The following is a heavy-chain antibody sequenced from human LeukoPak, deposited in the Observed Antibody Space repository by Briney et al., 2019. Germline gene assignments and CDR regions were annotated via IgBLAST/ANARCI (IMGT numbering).Heavy chain of an antibody. Sequence: SETLSLTCALYGGPFSGYSWSWIRQPPGKGLEWIGEINHSGSTNYNPSLKSRVTISVDTSKNQFSLKLSSVTAADTAVYYCARARRISIVVVPAAFDYWGQGTLVTVSS. CDR1: GGPFSGYS. V-gene: IGHV4-34*01. J-gene: IGHJ4*02. CDR3: ARARRISIVVVPAAFDY. CDR2: INHSGST. D-gene: IGHD2-2*01.